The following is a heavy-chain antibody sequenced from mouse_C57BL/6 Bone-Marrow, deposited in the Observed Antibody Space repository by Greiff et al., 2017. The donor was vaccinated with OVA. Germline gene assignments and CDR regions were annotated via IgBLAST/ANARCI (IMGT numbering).Heavy chain of an antibody. CDR1: GYTFTSYW. Sequence: QVQLQQPGAELVKPGASVKLSCKASGYTFTSYWMQWVKQRPGQGLEWIGEIDPSDSYTNYNQKFKGKATLTVDTSSSTAYKQRSSLTSEDSAVYYCAREDYGRSFDYWGQGTTLTVST. D-gene: IGHD1-1*01. V-gene: IGHV1-50*01. CDR3: AREDYGRSFDY. CDR2: IDPSDSYT. J-gene: IGHJ2*01.